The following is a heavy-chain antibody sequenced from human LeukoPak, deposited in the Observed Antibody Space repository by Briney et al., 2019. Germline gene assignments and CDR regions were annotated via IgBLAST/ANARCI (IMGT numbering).Heavy chain of an antibody. V-gene: IGHV1-46*01. CDR3: ARDIHYYDSSGYYYGFYDY. CDR2: INPSGGST. J-gene: IGHJ4*02. D-gene: IGHD3-22*01. Sequence: ASVKVSCKASGYTFTSNHIHWVRQAPGQGLEWMGIINPSGGSTSYAQKFQGRVTMTRDTSTSTVYMELSSLRSEDTAVYYCARDIHYYDSSGYYYGFYDYWGQGTLVTVSS. CDR1: GYTFTSNH.